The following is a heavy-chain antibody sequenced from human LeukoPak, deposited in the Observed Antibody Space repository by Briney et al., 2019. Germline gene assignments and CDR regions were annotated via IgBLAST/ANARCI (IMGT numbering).Heavy chain of an antibody. J-gene: IGHJ6*02. CDR2: INPNSGGT. CDR3: ARDVVGRGYCSGGTCFPDYYGMDV. CDR1: GYTFTDYY. D-gene: IGHD2-15*01. V-gene: IGHV1-2*04. Sequence: ASVKVSCKASGYTFTDYYMHWMRQAPGQGLEWMGRINPNSGGTNYAQKFQGWVTMTRDTSINTAFMELSRLRSDDTAVYYCARDVVGRGYCSGGTCFPDYYGMDVWGQGTTVTVSS.